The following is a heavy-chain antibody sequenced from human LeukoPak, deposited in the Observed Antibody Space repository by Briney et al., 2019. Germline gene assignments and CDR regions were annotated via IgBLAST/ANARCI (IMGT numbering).Heavy chain of an antibody. V-gene: IGHV4-59*02. CDR3: ARARGYYYDFDY. J-gene: IGHJ4*02. D-gene: IGHD3-22*01. Sequence: PSETLSLTCTVSGGSVSNSFYCSWIRQPPGKGLEWIGYVSNSGTKYNPSLKSRVTISLDTSKNQFSLKLSSVTAADTAVYYCARARGYYYDFDYWGQGTLVTVSS. CDR2: VSNSGT. CDR1: GGSVSNSFY.